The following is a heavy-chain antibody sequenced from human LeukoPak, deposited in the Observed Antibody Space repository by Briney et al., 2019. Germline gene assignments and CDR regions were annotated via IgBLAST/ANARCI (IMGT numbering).Heavy chain of an antibody. Sequence: PSDTHSLIPSLTGYSITYVSHWTWTRHPPRKALEWIGSHHHSGSTYYNPSLERKVNISIDTSNQLSMKLCSVTASLPATYYCVRGIYYYCSGIGVFSSLFFDYWGQGALVTVSS. CDR3: VRGIYYYCSGIGVFSSLFFDY. J-gene: IGHJ4*02. V-gene: IGHV4-38-2*02. CDR1: GYSITYVSH. D-gene: IGHD3-10*01. CDR2: HHHSGST.